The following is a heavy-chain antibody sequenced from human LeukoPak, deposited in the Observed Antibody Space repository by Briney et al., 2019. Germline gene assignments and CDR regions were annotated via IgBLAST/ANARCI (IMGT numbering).Heavy chain of an antibody. Sequence: GGSLRLSCAASGFAFSNYGMNWVRQAPGKGLEWVSGITGSGGTTHYADSVKGRFTISRDNSKNTLYLQMNSPRAEDTAAYYCAKDGNWARFENWGQGTLVTVSS. J-gene: IGHJ4*02. CDR3: AKDGNWARFEN. CDR1: GFAFSNYG. D-gene: IGHD7-27*01. V-gene: IGHV3-23*01. CDR2: ITGSGGTT.